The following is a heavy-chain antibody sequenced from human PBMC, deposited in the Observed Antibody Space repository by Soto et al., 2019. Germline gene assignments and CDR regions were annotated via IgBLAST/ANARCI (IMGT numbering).Heavy chain of an antibody. CDR1: GYSFTSYW. CDR2: IYPGDSDT. D-gene: IGHD6-13*01. CDR3: ARLRRPSSSWYPYGMDV. V-gene: IGHV5-51*01. J-gene: IGHJ6*02. Sequence: GESLKISCKGSGYSFTSYWIGWVRQMPGKGLEWMGIIYPGDSDTRYSPSFQGQVTISADKSISTAYLQWSSLKASDTAMYYCARLRRPSSSWYPYGMDVWGQGTTVTVSS.